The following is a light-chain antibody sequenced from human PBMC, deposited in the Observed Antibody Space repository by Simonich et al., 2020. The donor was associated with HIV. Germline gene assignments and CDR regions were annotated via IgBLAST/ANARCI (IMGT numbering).Light chain of an antibody. CDR3: LQHDNFPSWT. CDR2: ETT. J-gene: IGKJ1*01. CDR1: QDIYDD. Sequence: ETQLMQSPAFMSAPPGAKVKISCKASQDIYDDMNCYQQKPGEAAIFIIQETTTPVPGIPPRISGSGYGTDFTLTMNNIESEDAAYYFCLQHDNFPSWTFGQGTKVEIK. V-gene: IGKV5-2*01.